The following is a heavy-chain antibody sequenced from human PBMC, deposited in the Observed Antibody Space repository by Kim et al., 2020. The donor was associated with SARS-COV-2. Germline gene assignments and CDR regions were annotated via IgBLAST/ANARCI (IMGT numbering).Heavy chain of an antibody. D-gene: IGHD2-2*01. J-gene: IGHJ4*02. V-gene: IGHV1-2*02. CDR2: INPNSGGT. Sequence: ASVKVSCKASGYTLTGYYMHWVRQAPGQGLEWMGWINPNSGGTNYAQKFQGRVTMTRDTSISTAYMELSRLRSDDTAVYYCARVWPLGYCSSTSCPGYYYFDYWGQGTLVTVSS. CDR3: ARVWPLGYCSSTSCPGYYYFDY. CDR1: GYTLTGYY.